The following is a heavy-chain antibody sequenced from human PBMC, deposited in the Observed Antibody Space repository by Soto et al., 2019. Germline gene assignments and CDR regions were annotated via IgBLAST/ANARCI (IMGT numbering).Heavy chain of an antibody. Sequence: GGSLRLSCAASGFTFSSYAMHWVRQAPGKGLEWVAVISYDGSNKYYADSVKGRFTISRDNSKNTLYLQMNSLRAEDTAVYYCASGFSSGYYVDAEYFQHWGQGTLVTVS. D-gene: IGHD3-22*01. CDR1: GFTFSSYA. CDR2: ISYDGSNK. V-gene: IGHV3-30-3*01. J-gene: IGHJ1*01. CDR3: ASGFSSGYYVDAEYFQH.